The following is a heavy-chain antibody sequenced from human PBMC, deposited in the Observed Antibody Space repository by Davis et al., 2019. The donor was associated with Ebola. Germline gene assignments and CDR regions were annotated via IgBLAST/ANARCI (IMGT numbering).Heavy chain of an antibody. V-gene: IGHV3-74*01. CDR2: INSDGSST. CDR1: GFTFSSYW. CDR3: ARGIVGATYYCYGMDV. J-gene: IGHJ6*02. D-gene: IGHD1-26*01. Sequence: GESLKISCAASGFTFSSYWMHWVRQAPGKGLVWVSRINSDGSSTSYADSVKGRFTISRDNAKNTLYLQMNSLRAEDTAVYYCARGIVGATYYCYGMDVWGQGTTVTVSS.